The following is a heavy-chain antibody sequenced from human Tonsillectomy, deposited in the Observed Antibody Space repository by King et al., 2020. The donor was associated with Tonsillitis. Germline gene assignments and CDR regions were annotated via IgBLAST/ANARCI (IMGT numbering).Heavy chain of an antibody. CDR1: GFTFSSYA. J-gene: IGHJ4*02. D-gene: IGHD3-3*01. CDR2: ISGSGGST. Sequence: VQLVESGGGLVQPGGSLRLSCAASGFTFSSYAMSWVRQAPGKGLEWVSGISGSGGSTYYADSVKGRFTISRDNSKNTLYLQMNSLSVEDTAVYYCANPFWSGYPNFVYWGQGTLVTASS. CDR3: ANPFWSGYPNFVY. V-gene: IGHV3-23*04.